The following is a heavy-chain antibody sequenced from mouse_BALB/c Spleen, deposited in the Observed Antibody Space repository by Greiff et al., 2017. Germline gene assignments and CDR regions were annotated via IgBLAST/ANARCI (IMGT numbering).Heavy chain of an antibody. D-gene: IGHD2-4*01. Sequence: DVMLVESGGGLVQPGGSRKLSCAASGFTFSDYGMAWVRQAPGKGPEWVAFISNLAYSIYYADTVTGRFTISRENAKNTLYLEMSSLRSEDTAMYYCARDDSYFDYWGQGTTLTVSS. V-gene: IGHV5-15*02. CDR1: GFTFSDYG. J-gene: IGHJ2*01. CDR3: ARDDSYFDY. CDR2: ISNLAYSI.